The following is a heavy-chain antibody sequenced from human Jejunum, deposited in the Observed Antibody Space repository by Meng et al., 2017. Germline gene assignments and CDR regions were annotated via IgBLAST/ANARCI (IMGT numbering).Heavy chain of an antibody. CDR3: TTDVEEQRPPIDY. CDR2: IKSKIYGGAI. CDR1: GSGLTNAW. J-gene: IGHJ4*02. Sequence: GGPLRLSCAASGSGLTNAWMSRVRQAPGKGLEWVGRIKSKIYGGAIEYAAPVKGRFTISRDDSNHTLYLQMDSLKSEDTAVYYCTTDVEEQRPPIDYWGQGTLVTVSS. V-gene: IGHV3-15*01. D-gene: IGHD6-25*01.